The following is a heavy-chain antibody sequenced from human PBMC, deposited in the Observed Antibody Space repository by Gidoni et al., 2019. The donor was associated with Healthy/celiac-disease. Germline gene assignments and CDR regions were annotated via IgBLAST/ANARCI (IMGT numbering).Heavy chain of an antibody. CDR1: EFTVSSHD. Sequence: VQLVESGGGLVQPGGSLRVSCEASEFTVSSHDMSWVRQAPGKGLEWVSVIYCGGSTDYAASVKGRVTISRDNSKNTRCLQLNSRRAEAMAVYYWARDPGPGLAWSLSYYMDVWGKGTTVTVSS. V-gene: IGHV3-66*01. D-gene: IGHD3-10*01. CDR2: IYCGGST. CDR3: ARDPGPGLAWSLSYYMDV. J-gene: IGHJ6*03.